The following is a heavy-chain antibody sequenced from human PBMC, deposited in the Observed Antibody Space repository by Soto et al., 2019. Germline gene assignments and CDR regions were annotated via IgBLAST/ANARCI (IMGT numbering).Heavy chain of an antibody. CDR3: ANGDHSGSYYIS. J-gene: IGHJ5*02. CDR2: ISGSGGST. Sequence: EVQLLESGGGLVQPGGSLRLSCAASGFTFSNYAMSWVRQAPGKGLEWVSAISGSGGSTYYADSVKGRFTISRDNSKNTLYLQMNSLRAEDTAAYHCANGDHSGSYYISWGQGTLVTVSS. D-gene: IGHD1-26*01. V-gene: IGHV3-23*01. CDR1: GFTFSNYA.